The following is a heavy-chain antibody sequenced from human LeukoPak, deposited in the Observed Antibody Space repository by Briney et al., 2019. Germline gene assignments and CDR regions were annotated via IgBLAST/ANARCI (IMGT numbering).Heavy chain of an antibody. Sequence: GSLRLSCAASGFTFSSYAMSWVRQAPGKGLEWVSAISGSGGSTYYADSVKGRFTISRDNSKNTLHLQMNSLRAEDTAVYYVATAYYYGSGSYSDYWGQGTLVTVSS. V-gene: IGHV3-23*01. J-gene: IGHJ4*02. D-gene: IGHD3-10*01. CDR1: GFTFSSYA. CDR3: ATAYYYGSGSYSDY. CDR2: ISGSGGST.